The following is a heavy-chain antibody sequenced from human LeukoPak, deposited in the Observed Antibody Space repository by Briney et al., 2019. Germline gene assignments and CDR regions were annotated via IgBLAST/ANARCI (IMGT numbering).Heavy chain of an antibody. CDR3: ARDLWFVPWARFSRGSHDAFDI. V-gene: IGHV3-30*04. D-gene: IGHD3-22*01. J-gene: IGHJ3*02. CDR2: ISYDGSNK. Sequence: GRSLRLSCAASGFTFSSYAMHWVRQAPGRGLEWVAVISYDGSNKYYADSVKGRFTISRDNSKNTLYLQMNSLRAEDTAVYYCARDLWFVPWARFSRGSHDAFDIWGQGTMVTVSS. CDR1: GFTFSSYA.